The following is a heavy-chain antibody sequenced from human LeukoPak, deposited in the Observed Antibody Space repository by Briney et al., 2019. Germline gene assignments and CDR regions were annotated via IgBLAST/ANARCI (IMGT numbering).Heavy chain of an antibody. J-gene: IGHJ3*02. Sequence: SETLSLTCTVSGGSISSDNYYWSWIRQPPGKGLEWIGYIYYSGSTNYNPSLKSRVTISVDTSKSQFSLKLSSVTAADTAVYYCARGISSSWPRGVYAFDIWGQGTMVTVSS. D-gene: IGHD6-13*01. V-gene: IGHV4-61*01. CDR1: GGSISSDNYY. CDR3: ARGISSSWPRGVYAFDI. CDR2: IYYSGST.